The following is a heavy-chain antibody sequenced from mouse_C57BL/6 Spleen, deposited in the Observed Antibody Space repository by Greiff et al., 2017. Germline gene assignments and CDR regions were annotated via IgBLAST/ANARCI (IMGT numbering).Heavy chain of an antibody. D-gene: IGHD1-1*01. Sequence: EVNLVESGGDLVKPGGSLKLSCAASGFTFSSYGMSWVRQTPDKRLEWVATISSGGSYTYYPDSVKGRFTISRDNAKNTLYLQMSSLKSEDTAMYYCARGEFITTVVASYYFDYWGQGTTLTVSS. CDR3: ARGEFITTVVASYYFDY. CDR2: ISSGGSYT. CDR1: GFTFSSYG. J-gene: IGHJ2*01. V-gene: IGHV5-6*01.